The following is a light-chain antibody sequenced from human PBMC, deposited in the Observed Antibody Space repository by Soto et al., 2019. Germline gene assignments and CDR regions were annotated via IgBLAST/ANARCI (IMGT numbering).Light chain of an antibody. Sequence: IPIPPSESSLSASVADRVSFTCQASQDISKCLNWHQHKPGQAPSLLIYDASKSQFGVPSRFSGSGSGTDFTFTISSLQPEPDSTYYCQQYDNRPFTLGPGTKVDLK. J-gene: IGKJ3*01. CDR2: DAS. V-gene: IGKV1-33*01. CDR3: QQYDNRPFT. CDR1: QDISKC.